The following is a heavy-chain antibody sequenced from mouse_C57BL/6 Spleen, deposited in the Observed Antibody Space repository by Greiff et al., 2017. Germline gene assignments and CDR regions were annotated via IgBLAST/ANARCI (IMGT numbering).Heavy chain of an antibody. D-gene: IGHD1-1*01. CDR2: IYPGDGDT. Sequence: VQLQQSGPELVKPGASVKISCKASGYAFSSSWMNWVKQRPGKGLEWIGRIYPGDGDTNYNGKFKGKATLTADKSSSTAYMQLSSLTSEDSAVYFCARDEDITTVVATPLAMDYGGQGTSVTVSS. CDR3: ARDEDITTVVATPLAMDY. J-gene: IGHJ4*01. V-gene: IGHV1-82*01. CDR1: GYAFSSSW.